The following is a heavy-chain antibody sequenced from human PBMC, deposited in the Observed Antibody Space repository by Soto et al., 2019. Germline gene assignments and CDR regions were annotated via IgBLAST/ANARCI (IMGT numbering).Heavy chain of an antibody. Sequence: QVQLQESGPGLVKPSETLSLTCTVSGGSISSYYWGWIRQPPGKGLEWLGYIYNSGSTNYNPSLTSRVTISVDTSKNQFSLKLGSVTAADTAVYYCARGSTGYSSSWYRYWGQGTLVTVSS. CDR2: IYNSGST. CDR1: GGSISSYY. V-gene: IGHV4-59*08. CDR3: ARGSTGYSSSWYRY. J-gene: IGHJ4*02. D-gene: IGHD6-13*01.